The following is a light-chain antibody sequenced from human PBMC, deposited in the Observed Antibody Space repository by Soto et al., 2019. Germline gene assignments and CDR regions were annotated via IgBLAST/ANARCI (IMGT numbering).Light chain of an antibody. CDR2: GNS. CDR3: QYYDSSLSGSVV. J-gene: IGLJ2*01. V-gene: IGLV1-40*01. Sequence: SVLTQPPSVSGAPGQRVTISCTGSSSNIGAGYDVHWYQQLPGTAPKLLIYGNSNRPSGVPDRFSGAKSGTSASLAITGLQAEDEADYYCQYYDSSLSGSVVFGGGTKVTVL. CDR1: SSNIGAGYD.